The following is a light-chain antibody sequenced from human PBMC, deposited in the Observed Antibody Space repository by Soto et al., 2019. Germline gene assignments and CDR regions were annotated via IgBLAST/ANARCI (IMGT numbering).Light chain of an antibody. CDR3: SSFAGGTNLV. CDR1: SSDVGGHDY. V-gene: IGLV2-8*01. Sequence: QSALTQPPSASGSPGQSVTISCTGTSSDVGGHDYVSWYQQYPGKAPKLIIYEVSKRPSGVPDRFSGSKSVNTASLTVSGLQAEDEADYYCSSFAGGTNLVLGGGTKLTVL. J-gene: IGLJ2*01. CDR2: EVS.